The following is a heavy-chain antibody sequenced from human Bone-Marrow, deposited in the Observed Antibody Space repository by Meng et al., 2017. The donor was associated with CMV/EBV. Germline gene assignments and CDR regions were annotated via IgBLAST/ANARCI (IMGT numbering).Heavy chain of an antibody. CDR1: GFTFSSYA. CDR2: ISYDGSNK. CDR3: ARDQGYCTTTSCHDLGGYFDI. D-gene: IGHD2-2*01. V-gene: IGHV3-30-3*01. Sequence: GGSLRLSCAASGFTFSSYAMHWVRQAPGKGLEWVAVISYDGSNKYYADSVKGRFTISRDNAKNSLYLQMNSLRAEDTAVYYCARDQGYCTTTSCHDLGGYFDICGRGTLVTVSS. J-gene: IGHJ2*01.